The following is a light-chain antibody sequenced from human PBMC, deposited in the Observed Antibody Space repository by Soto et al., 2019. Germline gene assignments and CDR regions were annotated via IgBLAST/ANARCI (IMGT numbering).Light chain of an antibody. V-gene: IGLV2-8*01. CDR1: SSDVGGYNY. J-gene: IGLJ2*01. CDR2: DVT. CDR3: SSYAGSYNNVV. Sequence: QSALTQPPSASGSPGQSVTISCTGTSSDVGGYNYVSWYQQHPGKAPKLMIYDVTKRPSGVPDRFSGSKSGNTASLTVSGLQAEDEADYYRSSYAGSYNNVVFGGGTKVTVL.